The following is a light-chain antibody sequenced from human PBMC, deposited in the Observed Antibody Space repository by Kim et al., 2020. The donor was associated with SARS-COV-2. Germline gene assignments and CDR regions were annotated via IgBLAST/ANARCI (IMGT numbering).Light chain of an antibody. J-gene: IGLJ1*01. CDR3: CSYAGSSTSPYV. V-gene: IGLV2-23*02. Sequence: QSALTQPASVSGSPGQSITISCTGTSCDVGSYNLVSWYQQHPGKAPKLMIYEVSKRPSGVSNRFSGSKSGNTASLTISGLQAEDEADYYCCSYAGSSTSPYVFGTGTKVTVL. CDR1: SCDVGSYNL. CDR2: EVS.